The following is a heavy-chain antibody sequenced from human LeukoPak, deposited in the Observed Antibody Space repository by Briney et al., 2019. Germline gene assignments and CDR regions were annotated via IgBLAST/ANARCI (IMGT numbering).Heavy chain of an antibody. CDR3: ARVVVVPAAISEFDY. J-gene: IGHJ4*02. D-gene: IGHD2-2*02. V-gene: IGHV4-30-2*01. CDR2: IYHSGST. Sequence: SQTLSLTCTVSGGSISSGGYYWSWIRQPPGKGLEWIGYIYHSGSTYYNPSLKSRVTISVDRSKNQFSLKLSSVTAADTAVYYCARVVVVPAAISEFDYWAREPWSPSPQ. CDR1: GGSISSGGYY.